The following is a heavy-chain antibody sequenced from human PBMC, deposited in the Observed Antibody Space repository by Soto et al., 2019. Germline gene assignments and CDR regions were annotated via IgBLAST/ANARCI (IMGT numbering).Heavy chain of an antibody. J-gene: IGHJ2*01. D-gene: IGHD2-21*01. Sequence: QVQLQESGPGLVKPSETLSLTCTVSGGSISGYFWSWVRQSPGTGLEWIGYIYYSVSTKYNPSLKSRVARSVDTPKNQFSLNVNSVTAADTAVYYCTRHVANGFTFDLWGRGALVTVSS. CDR3: TRHVANGFTFDL. V-gene: IGHV4-59*08. CDR2: IYYSVST. CDR1: GGSISGYF.